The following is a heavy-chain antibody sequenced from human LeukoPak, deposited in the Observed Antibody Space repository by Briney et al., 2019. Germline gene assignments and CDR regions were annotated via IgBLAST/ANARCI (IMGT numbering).Heavy chain of an antibody. D-gene: IGHD2-2*01. CDR2: ISYGGSNK. Sequence: GRSLRLSCAASGVTFSSYGMNWVRQAPGKGLEWVGVISYGGSNKYYADSVNRGFTISRANSKHSWHLQMTILRAEDTAVYYCAKVPGSRDAFHVWGQGTMVTVSS. V-gene: IGHV3-30*18. J-gene: IGHJ3*01. CDR3: AKVPGSRDAFHV. CDR1: GVTFSSYG.